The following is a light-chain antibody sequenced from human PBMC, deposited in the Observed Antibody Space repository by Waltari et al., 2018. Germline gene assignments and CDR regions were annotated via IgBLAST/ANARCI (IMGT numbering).Light chain of an antibody. V-gene: IGLV2-14*03. Sequence: WGQQHPGKATKLMMYDVSNRPAGVSNRFCGSKSGTTASLTISGLQTEDEADYYCSSYVSGGTLVFGGGTKLTVL. CDR3: SSYVSGGTLV. CDR2: DVS. J-gene: IGLJ2*01.